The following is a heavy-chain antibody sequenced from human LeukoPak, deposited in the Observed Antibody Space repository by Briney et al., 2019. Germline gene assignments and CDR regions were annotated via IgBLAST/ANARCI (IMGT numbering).Heavy chain of an antibody. D-gene: IGHD6-6*01. CDR1: GFTFSNYW. Sequence: PGGSLRLSCEASGFTFSNYWMTWVRQGPGKGLEWVANIKQDGSDENYMDSVKGRFTISRANDKNSLYLQMNSLRAEDTAVYYCARGGSDSDYWGQGTLVTVSS. CDR3: ARGGSDSDY. CDR2: IKQDGSDE. J-gene: IGHJ4*02. V-gene: IGHV3-7*04.